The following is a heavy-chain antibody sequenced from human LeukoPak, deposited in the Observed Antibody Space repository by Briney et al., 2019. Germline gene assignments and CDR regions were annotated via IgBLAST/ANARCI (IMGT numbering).Heavy chain of an antibody. CDR1: GFTFSSYG. V-gene: IGHV3-30*18. J-gene: IGHJ4*02. CDR2: ISYDGSNK. Sequence: PGRSLRLSCAASGFTFSSYGMHWVRQAPGKGLEWVAVISYDGSNKYYADSVKGRFTISRDNSKNTLYLQMNSLRAEDTAVYYCGKGGSFIAAAGMNYWGQGTLVTVSS. CDR3: GKGGSFIAAAGMNY. D-gene: IGHD6-13*01.